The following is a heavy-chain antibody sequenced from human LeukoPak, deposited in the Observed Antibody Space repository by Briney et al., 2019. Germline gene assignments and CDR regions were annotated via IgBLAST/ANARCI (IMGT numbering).Heavy chain of an antibody. CDR3: ARCHYRSICFDY. CDR1: GFTYNTDK. V-gene: IGHV3-48*02. J-gene: IGHJ4*02. Sequence: GGSLRLSCAAYGFTYNTDKMKWVRQAPGKGLEWVSYISSGSTTIYYADSVKGRITISRVNAKNSLYLQMNSLRDEDTAIFYCARCHYRSICFDYWGQGTLGTVSS. D-gene: IGHD1-26*01. CDR2: ISSGSTTI.